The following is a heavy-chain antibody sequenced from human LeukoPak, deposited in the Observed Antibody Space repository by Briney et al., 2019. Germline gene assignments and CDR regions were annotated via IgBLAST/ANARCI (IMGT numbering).Heavy chain of an antibody. CDR3: AKGGLWFGESQYYFDF. J-gene: IGHJ4*02. CDR2: ISGNGGST. D-gene: IGHD3-10*01. V-gene: IGHV3-23*01. Sequence: GGSLRLSCAASGFTFSSYAMSWVRQAPGKGLEWVSTISGNGGSTYYADSVQGRFTISRDNSKNTLYLHLHSLRAEDTAVYYCAKGGLWFGESQYYFDFWGQGTLVTVSS. CDR1: GFTFSSYA.